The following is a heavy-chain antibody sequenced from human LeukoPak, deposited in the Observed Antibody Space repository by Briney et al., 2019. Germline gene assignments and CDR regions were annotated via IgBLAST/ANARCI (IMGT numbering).Heavy chain of an antibody. Sequence: PGRSLRLSCAASGFTFSSYAMHWVRQAPGKGLEWVAVISYDGSNKYYADSVKGRFTISRDNSKNTLYLQMNSLRAEDMAVYYCARVDGSSHAFDIWGQGTMVTVSS. CDR1: GFTFSSYA. J-gene: IGHJ3*02. V-gene: IGHV3-30-3*01. D-gene: IGHD1-26*01. CDR3: ARVDGSSHAFDI. CDR2: ISYDGSNK.